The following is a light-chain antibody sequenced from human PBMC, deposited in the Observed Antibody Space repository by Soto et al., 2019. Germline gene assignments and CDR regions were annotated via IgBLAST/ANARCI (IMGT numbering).Light chain of an antibody. V-gene: IGKV2-28*01. CDR2: LGS. Sequence: DIVMTQSPLSLSVTPGESASISCRSSQSLLHSNGYKYLDWYLQKPGQAPQLLIYLGSNRASGVPDRFSGSGSGTDFTLKISRVEAEDIGVYYCMQALQTPRTFGQGTKLEIK. J-gene: IGKJ2*01. CDR1: QSLLHSNGYKY. CDR3: MQALQTPRT.